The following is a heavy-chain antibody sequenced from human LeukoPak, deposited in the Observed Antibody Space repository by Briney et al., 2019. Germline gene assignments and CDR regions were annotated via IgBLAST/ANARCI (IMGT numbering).Heavy chain of an antibody. Sequence: GASVKVSCKASGYTFTGYYMHWVRQAPGQGLEWMGWINPNSGGTNYGQKFQGRVTMTRDTSISTAYMELSRLRSDDTAVYYCARGVGATTGYDYWGQGTLVIVPS. D-gene: IGHD1-26*01. J-gene: IGHJ4*02. V-gene: IGHV1-2*02. CDR2: INPNSGGT. CDR3: ARGVGATTGYDY. CDR1: GYTFTGYY.